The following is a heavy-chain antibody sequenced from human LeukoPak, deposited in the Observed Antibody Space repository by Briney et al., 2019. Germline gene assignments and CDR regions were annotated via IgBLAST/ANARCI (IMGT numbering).Heavy chain of an antibody. CDR1: GYTFTGYY. D-gene: IGHD3-10*01. CDR3: ARGGRGTMVRGVIYSWFDP. J-gene: IGHJ5*02. Sequence: ASVKVSCKASGYTFTGYYMHWVRQAPGQGLEWMGWINPNSGGTNYAQKFQGRVTMTRDTSISTAYMELSRLRSDDTAVYYCARGGRGTMVRGVIYSWFDPWGQGTLVTVSS. CDR2: INPNSGGT. V-gene: IGHV1-2*02.